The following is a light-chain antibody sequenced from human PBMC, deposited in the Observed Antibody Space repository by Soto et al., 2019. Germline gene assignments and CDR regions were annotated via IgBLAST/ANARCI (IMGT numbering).Light chain of an antibody. CDR1: QDISFY. J-gene: IGKJ5*01. CDR3: QNYNHAPIT. CDR2: DAS. V-gene: IGKV1-27*01. Sequence: DLQVTQSSFSLVASVGERITITCRASQDISFYLTWYQQTPGKVPKHLIYDASKLDSGVPSRFSGRGSGTNFTLTISSLQPEDIGTYYCQNYNHAPITFGQGTRLEIK.